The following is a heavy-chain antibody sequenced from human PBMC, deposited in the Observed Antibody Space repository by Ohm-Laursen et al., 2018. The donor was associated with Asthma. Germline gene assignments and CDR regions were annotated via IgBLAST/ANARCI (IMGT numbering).Heavy chain of an antibody. CDR1: GGTFSSYA. J-gene: IGHJ4*02. D-gene: IGHD5-12*01. V-gene: IGHV1-69*13. CDR2: IIPIFGTA. CDR3: ARDRGYSGYDYGVGFDY. Sequence: GASVKVSCKASGGTFSSYAISWVRQAPGQGLEWMGGIIPIFGTANYAQKFQGRVTITADESTSTAYMELSSLRSEDTAVYYCARDRGYSGYDYGVGFDYWGQGTLVTVSS.